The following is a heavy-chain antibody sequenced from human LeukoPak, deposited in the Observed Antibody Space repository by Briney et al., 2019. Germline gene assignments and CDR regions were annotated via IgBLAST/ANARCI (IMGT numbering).Heavy chain of an antibody. V-gene: IGHV4-59*01. Sequence: PSETLSLTCTVSGGSISSYYWSWIRQPPGKGQEWIGYIYYSGSTNYNPSLKSRVTISVDTSKNQFSLKLSSVTAADTAVYYCANSLGRNGFDPWGQGTLVTVSS. J-gene: IGHJ5*02. CDR2: IYYSGST. CDR3: ANSLGRNGFDP. CDR1: GGSISSYY. D-gene: IGHD1-26*01.